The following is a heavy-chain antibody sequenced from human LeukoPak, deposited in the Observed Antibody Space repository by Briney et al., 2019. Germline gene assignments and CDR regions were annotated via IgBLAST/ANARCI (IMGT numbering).Heavy chain of an antibody. D-gene: IGHD2-15*01. CDR1: GFTFSSYG. CDR2: IPYDGSNK. V-gene: IGHV3-30*18. Sequence: GGSLRLSCAASGFTFSSYGMHWVRQAPGKGLEWVAVIPYDGSNKYYADSVKGGFTISRENSKNTLYLQMNSLRAEDTAVYYCAKGQLRYCSGGSCYAPDDYWGQGTLVTVSS. J-gene: IGHJ4*02. CDR3: AKGQLRYCSGGSCYAPDDY.